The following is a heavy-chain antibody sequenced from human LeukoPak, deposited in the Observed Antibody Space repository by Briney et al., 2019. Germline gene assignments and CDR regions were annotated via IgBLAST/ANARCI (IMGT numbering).Heavy chain of an antibody. Sequence: GGSLRLSCAASGFTFSSYAMSWVRQAPGKGLEWVSSISGSGGSTYYADSVKGRFTISRDNSKNALYLQVNSLRAEDTAVYYCAKEREIGQQLDFDYWGQGTLVTVSS. CDR3: AKEREIGQQLDFDY. V-gene: IGHV3-23*01. CDR2: ISGSGGST. CDR1: GFTFSSYA. D-gene: IGHD6-13*01. J-gene: IGHJ4*02.